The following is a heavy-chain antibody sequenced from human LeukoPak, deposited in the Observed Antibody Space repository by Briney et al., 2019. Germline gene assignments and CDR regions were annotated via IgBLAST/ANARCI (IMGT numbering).Heavy chain of an antibody. V-gene: IGHV3-48*03. J-gene: IGHJ3*02. D-gene: IGHD3-16*02. CDR1: GFTFSSYE. CDR3: ARAYYDYVWGSYRPIDAFDI. CDR2: ISSSGSTI. Sequence: GGSLRLSCAASGFTFSSYEMNWVRQAPGKGLEWVSYISSSGSTIYYADSVKGRFTISRDNAKDSLYLQMNSLRAEDTAVYYCARAYYDYVWGSYRPIDAFDIWGQGTMVTVSS.